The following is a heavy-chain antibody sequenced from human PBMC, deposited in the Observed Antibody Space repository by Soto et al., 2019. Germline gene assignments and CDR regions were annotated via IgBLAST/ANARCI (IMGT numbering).Heavy chain of an antibody. J-gene: IGHJ4*02. V-gene: IGHV4-31*03. CDR2: IYYSGST. Sequence: SETLSLTCTVSGGSISSGGYYWSWIRQHPGKGLEWIGYIYYSGSTYYNPSLKSRVTISVDTSKNQFSRNLTSVTAADTAGYCCARDKITVLFDYWGQGTLVTVSS. CDR1: GGSISSGGYY. D-gene: IGHD3-10*01. CDR3: ARDKITVLFDY.